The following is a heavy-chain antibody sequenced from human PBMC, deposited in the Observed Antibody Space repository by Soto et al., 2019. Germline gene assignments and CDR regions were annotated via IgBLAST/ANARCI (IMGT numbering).Heavy chain of an antibody. CDR3: AKALYYYDSSPLDH. D-gene: IGHD3-22*01. Sequence: VQLVESGGIEVQTEGSLRLSCAAAGFDFEDYAMHWVRQVPGKGLEWVSLTNSDGTDSYYMDSVKGRFTISRDNGKSSLYLQMDRLRPEDSALYFCAKALYYYDSSPLDHWGQGTLVTVSS. V-gene: IGHV3-43D*04. J-gene: IGHJ4*02. CDR2: TNSDGTDS. CDR1: GFDFEDYA.